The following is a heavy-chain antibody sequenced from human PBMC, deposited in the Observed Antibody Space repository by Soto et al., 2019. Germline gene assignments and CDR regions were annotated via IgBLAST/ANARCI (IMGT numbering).Heavy chain of an antibody. D-gene: IGHD3-10*01. V-gene: IGHV1-69*06. CDR3: ARDSSGAATFDY. CDR2: IIPIFGTA. Sequence: SVKVSCKASGGTFSSYAISWVRQAPGQGLEWMGGIIPIFGTANYAQKFQGRVTITADKSTSTAYMELSSLRSEDTAVYYCARDSSGAATFDYWGQGTLVTVSS. J-gene: IGHJ4*02. CDR1: GGTFSSYA.